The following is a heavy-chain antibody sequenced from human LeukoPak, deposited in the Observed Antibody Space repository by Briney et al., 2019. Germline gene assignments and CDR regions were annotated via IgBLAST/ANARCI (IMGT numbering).Heavy chain of an antibody. Sequence: PGGSLRLSCAASGFTFSSYAMSWVRQAPGKGLEWVSAISGSGGSTYYAVSVKGRFTISRDNSKNTLYLQMNSLRAEDTAVYYCAKWGLLTGYSSLGDWFDPWGQGTLVTVSS. CDR2: ISGSGGST. CDR3: AKWGLLTGYSSLGDWFDP. J-gene: IGHJ5*02. CDR1: GFTFSSYA. D-gene: IGHD6-19*01. V-gene: IGHV3-23*01.